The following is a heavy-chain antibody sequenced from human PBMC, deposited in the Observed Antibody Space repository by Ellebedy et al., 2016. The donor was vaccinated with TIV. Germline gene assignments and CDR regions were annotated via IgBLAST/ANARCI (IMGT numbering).Heavy chain of an antibody. V-gene: IGHV1-2*02. CDR3: ARGTKSSASS. CDR1: GGTFGYSA. Sequence: ASVKVSCXASGGTFGYSAFSWVRQAPGQGLEWMGWINPVSGGTNYAQKFQGRVSMTRDTPISTAYLELNSLTSDDTAIYFCARGTKSSASSWGQGTLVTVSS. CDR2: INPVSGGT. J-gene: IGHJ4*02. D-gene: IGHD3-22*01.